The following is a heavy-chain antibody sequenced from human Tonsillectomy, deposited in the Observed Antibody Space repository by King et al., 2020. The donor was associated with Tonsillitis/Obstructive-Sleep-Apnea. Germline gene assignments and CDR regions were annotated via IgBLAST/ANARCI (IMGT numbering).Heavy chain of an antibody. V-gene: IGHV3-7*04. CDR3: ARSFTDASGSYFGFDY. CDR1: GFTFSSYW. J-gene: IGHJ4*02. Sequence: VQLVESGGGLVQPGGSLRLSCAASGFTFSSYWMNWVRQAPGKGLEWVANIKQDGSEKYYVDSVKGRFTISRDNAKNSLYLQMNSLRAEDTAEYYCARSFTDASGSYFGFDYWGQGTLVTVSS. CDR2: IKQDGSEK. D-gene: IGHD1-26*01.